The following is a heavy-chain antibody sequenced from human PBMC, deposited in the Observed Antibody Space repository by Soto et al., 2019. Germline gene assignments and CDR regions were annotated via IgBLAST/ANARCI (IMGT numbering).Heavy chain of an antibody. Sequence: QVQVVQSGAEVKKPGASVKVSCKASGYTFTSYAMHWVRQAPGQRLEWMGWINPGNGNTKNSQKFQGRVTITRDTFASTAYMELSSLRSEDTAVYYCARGASSVTTFYVELWGRGTLVTVSS. CDR2: INPGNGNT. CDR3: ARGASSVTTFYVEL. J-gene: IGHJ2*01. V-gene: IGHV1-3*01. D-gene: IGHD4-17*01. CDR1: GYTFTSYA.